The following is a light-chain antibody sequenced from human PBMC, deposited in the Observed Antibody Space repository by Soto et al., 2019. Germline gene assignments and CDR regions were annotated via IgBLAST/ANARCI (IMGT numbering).Light chain of an antibody. Sequence: QLVLTQSPSASASLGASVKLTCTLSSGHSSYAIAWHQQQPEKGPRYLMKLNSDGSHSKGDGIPDRFSGSSSGAERYLTISSLQSEAEADYYCQTWGTDIVIFGGGTQLTVL. CDR1: SGHSSYA. CDR2: LNSDGSH. J-gene: IGLJ7*01. CDR3: QTWGTDIVI. V-gene: IGLV4-69*01.